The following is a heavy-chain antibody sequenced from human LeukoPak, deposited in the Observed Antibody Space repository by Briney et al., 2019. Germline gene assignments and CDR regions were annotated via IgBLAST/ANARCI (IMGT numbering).Heavy chain of an antibody. D-gene: IGHD6-13*01. Sequence: GGSLRLSCAASGFTFSSYWMHWVRQAPGKGLVWVSRINSDGSSTSYADSVKGRFTISRDNAKNTLYLQMNSLRAEDTAVYYCARMYSSSWYHAFDIWGQGTMVPVSS. CDR3: ARMYSSSWYHAFDI. V-gene: IGHV3-74*01. J-gene: IGHJ3*02. CDR1: GFTFSSYW. CDR2: INSDGSST.